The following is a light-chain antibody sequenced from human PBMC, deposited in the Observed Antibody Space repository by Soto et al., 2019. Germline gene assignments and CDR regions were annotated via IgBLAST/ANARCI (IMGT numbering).Light chain of an antibody. J-gene: IGKJ1*01. CDR2: NGS. Sequence: DIQMTQSPSTLSASVGDRVTITCRASQSISIWLAWYQQQPGNDPKLLIYNGSSLESGVPSRFSGSGSGTEFTLTISSLQHDDFAAYYCQQYSTYTPRTFGQGTKVEIK. V-gene: IGKV1-5*03. CDR3: QQYSTYTPRT. CDR1: QSISIW.